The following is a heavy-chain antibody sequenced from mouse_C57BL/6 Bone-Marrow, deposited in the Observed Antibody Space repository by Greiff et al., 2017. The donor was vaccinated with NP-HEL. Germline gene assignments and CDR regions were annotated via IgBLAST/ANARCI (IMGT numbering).Heavy chain of an antibody. V-gene: IGHV3-6*01. CDR3: ARDWITYYFDY. Sequence: DVQLQESGPGLVKPSQSLSLTCSVTGYSITSGYYWNWIRQFPGNKLEWMGYISYDGSNNYNPSLKNRISITRDTSKNQFFLKLNSVTTEDTATYYCARDWITYYFDYWGQGTTLTVSS. CDR2: ISYDGSN. J-gene: IGHJ2*01. D-gene: IGHD2-4*01. CDR1: GYSITSGYY.